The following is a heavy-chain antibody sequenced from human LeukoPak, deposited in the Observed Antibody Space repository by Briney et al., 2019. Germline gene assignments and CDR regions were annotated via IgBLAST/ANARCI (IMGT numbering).Heavy chain of an antibody. Sequence: ASVNVSCKASGYTFTSYGISWVRQAPGQGLEGMGWISAYNGNTNYAQKLQGRVTMTTDTSTSTAYMELRSLRSDDTAVYYCAREEAVAGTFDYWGQGTLVTVSS. D-gene: IGHD6-19*01. CDR3: AREEAVAGTFDY. J-gene: IGHJ4*02. CDR2: ISAYNGNT. V-gene: IGHV1-18*01. CDR1: GYTFTSYG.